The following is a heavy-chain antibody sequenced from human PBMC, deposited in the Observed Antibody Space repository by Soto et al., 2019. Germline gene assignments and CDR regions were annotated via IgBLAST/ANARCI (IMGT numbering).Heavy chain of an antibody. CDR2: ISGSGGST. V-gene: IGHV3-23*01. CDR1: GFTFSSYA. Sequence: AGGSLRLSCAASGFTFSSYAMSWVRQAPGKGLEWVSAISGSGGSTYYADSVKGRFTISRDNSKNTLYLQMNSLRAEDTAVYYCAKDRQVGSGWTDFDYWGQGTLVTGSS. CDR3: AKDRQVGSGWTDFDY. J-gene: IGHJ4*02. D-gene: IGHD6-19*01.